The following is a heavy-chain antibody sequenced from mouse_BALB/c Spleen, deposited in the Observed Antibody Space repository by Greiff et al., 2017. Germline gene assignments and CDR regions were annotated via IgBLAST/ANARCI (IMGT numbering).Heavy chain of an antibody. J-gene: IGHJ2*01. CDR1: GFTFSSYG. CDR2: INSNGGST. V-gene: IGHV5-6-3*01. CDR3: ARGGFDY. Sequence: EVKLVESGGGLVQPGGSLKLSCAASGFTFSSYGMSCVRQTPDKRLELVATINSNGGSTYYPDSVKGRFTISRDNAKNTLYLQMSSLKSEDTAMYYCARGGFDYWGQGTTLTVSS.